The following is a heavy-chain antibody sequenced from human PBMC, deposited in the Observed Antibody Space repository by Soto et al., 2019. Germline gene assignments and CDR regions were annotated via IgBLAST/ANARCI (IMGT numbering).Heavy chain of an antibody. CDR2: IIPLFGTA. J-gene: IGHJ4*02. CDR1: GGTFSSYA. D-gene: IGHD6-13*01. CDR3: AREPPKPGIASAGTFYFDY. V-gene: IGHV1-69*01. Sequence: QVQLVQSGAEVKKPGSSVKVSCKASGGTFSSYAISCVRQAPGQGLEWMGGIIPLFGTANYAQKFQGRVTITADESTGTAYMELSSLRSEDTAVYYCAREPPKPGIASAGTFYFDYWGQGTLVTVSS.